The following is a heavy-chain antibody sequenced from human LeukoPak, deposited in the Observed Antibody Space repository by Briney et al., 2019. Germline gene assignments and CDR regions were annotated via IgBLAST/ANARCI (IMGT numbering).Heavy chain of an antibody. V-gene: IGHV4-4*07. D-gene: IGHD1-7*01. CDR1: GGSISTYY. Sequence: SETLSLTCTVSGGSISTYYCSWIRQPAGKGLEWIGRIYTSGSTNYNPSLKSRVTISLDTSKNQFSLRLTSVTAADTAVYYCASTEWNYARWGQGTLVTVSS. CDR3: ASTEWNYAR. J-gene: IGHJ4*02. CDR2: IYTSGST.